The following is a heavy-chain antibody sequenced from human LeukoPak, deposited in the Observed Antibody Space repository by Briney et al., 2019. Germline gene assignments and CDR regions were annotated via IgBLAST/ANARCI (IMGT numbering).Heavy chain of an antibody. Sequence: SQTLSLTCTVSGGSISSGGYYWSWIRQHPGKGLELIGYIYYSGSTYYNPSLKSRVTISVDTSKNQFSLKLSSVTAADTAVYYCARGDYDLNWFDPWGQGTLVTVSS. V-gene: IGHV4-31*03. J-gene: IGHJ5*02. CDR2: IYYSGST. CDR3: ARGDYDLNWFDP. CDR1: GGSISSGGYY. D-gene: IGHD3-22*01.